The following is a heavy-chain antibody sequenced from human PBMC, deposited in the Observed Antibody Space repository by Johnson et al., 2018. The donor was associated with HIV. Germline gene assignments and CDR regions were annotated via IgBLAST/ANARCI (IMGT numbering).Heavy chain of an antibody. CDR1: GFTVSSNY. D-gene: IGHD4-17*01. V-gene: IGHV3-66*04. CDR2: IYSGGSTI. J-gene: IGHJ3*02. CDR3: ARRTVTALFDI. Sequence: VQLVESGGDMVQPGRSLRLSCAASGFTVSSNYMSWVRQAPGKGLEWVSVIYSGGSTIYYADSVKGRFTLSRDNATNSLYLQMNSLRAEDTAVYYCARRTVTALFDIWGQGTLVTVSS.